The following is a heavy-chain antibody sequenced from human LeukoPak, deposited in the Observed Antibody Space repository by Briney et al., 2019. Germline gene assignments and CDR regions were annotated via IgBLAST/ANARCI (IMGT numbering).Heavy chain of an antibody. CDR3: ARVGMVAASFDY. CDR2: INPSGGST. CDR1: GYTFTSYY. J-gene: IGHJ4*02. V-gene: IGHV1-46*01. D-gene: IGHD2-15*01. Sequence: ASVKVSCKSSGYTFTSYYMHWVRQAPGQGLEWMGIINPSGGSTSYAQKFQGRVTMTRDTSTSTVYMELSSLRSEDTAVYYCARVGMVAASFDYWGQGTLVTVSS.